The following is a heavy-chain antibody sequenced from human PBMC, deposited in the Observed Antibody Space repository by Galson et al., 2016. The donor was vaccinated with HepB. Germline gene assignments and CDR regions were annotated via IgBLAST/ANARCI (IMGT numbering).Heavy chain of an antibody. D-gene: IGHD2-8*01. V-gene: IGHV3-30-3*02. CDR2: ISYDGSNR. J-gene: IGHJ3*02. CDR3: AKFMLGVVMVYGVAVANDAFDI. Sequence: LRLSCAASGFTFSSYAMHWVRQAPGKGLEWVAVISYDGSNRYYADSVKGRFTISRDNSKNTLYLQMNSLRAEDTAVYYCAKFMLGVVMVYGVAVANDAFDIWGQGTMVTVSS. CDR1: GFTFSSYA.